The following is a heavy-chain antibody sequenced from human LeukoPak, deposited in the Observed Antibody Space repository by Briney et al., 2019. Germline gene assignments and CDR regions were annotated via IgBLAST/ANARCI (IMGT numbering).Heavy chain of an antibody. Sequence: GGSLRLSCAASGFTFSTYSMNWVRQAPGKGLEWVSSIISSSSYIYYADSVKGRFTISRDNAKNSLYLQMNSLRAEDTAVYYCARDPQYCSGGSCYPFDYWGQGTLVTVSS. J-gene: IGHJ4*02. V-gene: IGHV3-21*01. CDR1: GFTFSTYS. CDR3: ARDPQYCSGGSCYPFDY. D-gene: IGHD2-15*01. CDR2: IISSSSYI.